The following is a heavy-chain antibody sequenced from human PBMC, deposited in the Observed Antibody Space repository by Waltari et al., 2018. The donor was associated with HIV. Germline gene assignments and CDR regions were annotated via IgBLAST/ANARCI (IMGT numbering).Heavy chain of an antibody. J-gene: IGHJ4*02. CDR3: ARRVDSSLDY. CDR1: GFTFSSYG. Sequence: QVQLVESGGGVVQPGRSLRLSCAASGFTFSSYGMHWVRQAPGKGRGWVDVIWYDGSNKYYADSVKGRFTISRDNSKNTLYLQMNSLRAEDTAVYYCARRVDSSLDYWGQGTLVTVSS. V-gene: IGHV3-33*01. D-gene: IGHD3-22*01. CDR2: IWYDGSNK.